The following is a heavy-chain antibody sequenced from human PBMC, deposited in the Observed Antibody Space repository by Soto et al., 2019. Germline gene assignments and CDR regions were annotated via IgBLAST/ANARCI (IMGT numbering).Heavy chain of an antibody. D-gene: IGHD5-18*01. Sequence: SETLSLTCTVSGGSFTSGDYYWSWIRQPPGKGLEWIGYIYNSGSAYYDPSLKSRVTISVDTSKNQFSLKLNSITAADTAVYYCARAGGIQVWSEIDYWGQGILVTVSS. V-gene: IGHV4-30-4*01. CDR2: IYNSGSA. CDR1: GGSFTSGDYY. J-gene: IGHJ4*02. CDR3: ARAGGIQVWSEIDY.